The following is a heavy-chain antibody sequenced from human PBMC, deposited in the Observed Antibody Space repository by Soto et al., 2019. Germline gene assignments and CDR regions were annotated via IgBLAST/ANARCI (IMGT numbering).Heavy chain of an antibody. D-gene: IGHD3-10*01. J-gene: IGHJ6*02. CDR3: ARDRGFDFGRENYFYYYGMDV. CDR1: GYTFTSYG. Sequence: QVQLVQSGAEVKKPGASVKVSCKASGYTFTSYGINWVRQAPGQGLEWMGWISAYNGHTDYAQKLQGRITMTTDTSPSTAYMELRSLRSDDTAVFYCARDRGFDFGRENYFYYYGMDVWGQGTTVTVSS. CDR2: ISAYNGHT. V-gene: IGHV1-18*01.